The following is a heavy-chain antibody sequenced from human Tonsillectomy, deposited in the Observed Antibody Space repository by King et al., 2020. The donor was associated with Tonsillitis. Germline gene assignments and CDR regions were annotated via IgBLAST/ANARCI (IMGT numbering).Heavy chain of an antibody. CDR1: GFTFSSFG. Sequence: VQLVESGGGVVQPGRSLRLSCAASGFTFSSFGMHWVRQAPGKGLEWVAFISYDGSNKYYADSVKGRFTISRDNSKSTLYLQMSSLRAEDTAVYYCARVLSCSGGSCYLVYYYYGMDVWGQGTTVTVSS. J-gene: IGHJ6*02. CDR2: ISYDGSNK. V-gene: IGHV3-33*05. D-gene: IGHD2-15*01. CDR3: ARVLSCSGGSCYLVYYYYGMDV.